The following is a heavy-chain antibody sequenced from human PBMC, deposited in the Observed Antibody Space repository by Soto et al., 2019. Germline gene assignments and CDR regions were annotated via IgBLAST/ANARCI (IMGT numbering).Heavy chain of an antibody. Sequence: GGSLRLSCAASGFTFDDYAMHWVRQAPGKGLEWVSGINWNSDTIGHADSVKGRFTVSRDNAKGSLLLQMSSLRAEDTAVYFCAMSNSNDLYYHFESWGQGTPVTVSS. CDR1: GFTFDDYA. J-gene: IGHJ4*02. CDR2: INWNSDTI. V-gene: IGHV3-9*01. CDR3: AMSNSNDLYYHFES. D-gene: IGHD3-22*01.